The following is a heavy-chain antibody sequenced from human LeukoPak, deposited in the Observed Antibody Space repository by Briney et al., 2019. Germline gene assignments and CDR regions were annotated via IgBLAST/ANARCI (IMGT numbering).Heavy chain of an antibody. CDR1: GGSFNSDDYY. V-gene: IGHV4-61*08. D-gene: IGHD3-10*01. J-gene: IGHJ4*02. Sequence: SETLSLTCGVSGGSFNSDDYYWNWIRQPPGRGLEWIGYIYYGGNTNYNPSLRSRVTISMDTSKDQFSLKVNSVTAADTAVYFCASGPRNYYYSESYHYWGKGTLVTASS. CDR3: ASGPRNYYYSESYHY. CDR2: IYYGGNT.